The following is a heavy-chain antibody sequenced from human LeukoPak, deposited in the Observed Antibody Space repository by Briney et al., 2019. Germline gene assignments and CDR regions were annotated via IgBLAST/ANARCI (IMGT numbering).Heavy chain of an antibody. D-gene: IGHD3-22*01. CDR3: ARRTYYYDSSGSSSGYYFDY. CDR1: GGSFSGYY. J-gene: IGHJ4*02. Sequence: SETLSLTCAVYGGSFSGYYWSWIRQPPGKGLEWIGEINRSGSTNYNPSLKSRVTISVDTSKNQFSLKLSSVTAADTAVYYCARRTYYYDSSGSSSGYYFDYWGQGTLVTVSS. V-gene: IGHV4-34*01. CDR2: INRSGST.